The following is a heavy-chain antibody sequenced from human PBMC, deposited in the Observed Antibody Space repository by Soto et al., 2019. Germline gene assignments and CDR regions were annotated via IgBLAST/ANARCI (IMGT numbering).Heavy chain of an antibody. Sequence: SETLSLTCTVSGDSISKRTYYWGWIRQPPGKGLEWIGSLYYTGSTYYNPSLKSRVTLSVDTSQNQFSLRLNSVTAADTAVYYCARHEGGSAYSFSSLYNWLDHCGQGTRVTV. V-gene: IGHV4-39*01. CDR3: ARHEGGSAYSFSSLYNWLDH. CDR1: GDSISKRTYY. CDR2: LYYTGST. J-gene: IGHJ5*02. D-gene: IGHD6-6*01.